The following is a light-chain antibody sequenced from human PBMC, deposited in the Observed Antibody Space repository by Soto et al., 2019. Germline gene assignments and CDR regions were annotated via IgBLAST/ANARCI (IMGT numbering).Light chain of an antibody. CDR1: SSDVGGYNY. CDR3: NSFRTTYTWL. CDR2: EVS. V-gene: IGLV2-14*01. J-gene: IGLJ3*02. Sequence: QSVLTQPASVSGSPGQSITISCTGTSSDVGGYNYVSWYQQHPGKAPKLMIYEVSNRPSGISNRFSGSKSGNTASLTISGLQAEDEADYYCNSFRTTYTWLFGGGTKLTVL.